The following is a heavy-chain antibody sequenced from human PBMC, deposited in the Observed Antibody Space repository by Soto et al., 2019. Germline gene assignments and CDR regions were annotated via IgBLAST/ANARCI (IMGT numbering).Heavy chain of an antibody. D-gene: IGHD5-18*01. CDR2: IVPIFGTA. CDR3: ARSQLWSGPLDY. Sequence: SPRQAPGQGLEWMGGIVPIFGTANYAQKFQGRVTITADESTSTAYMELSSLRSEDTAVYYCARSQLWSGPLDYWGQGTLVTVSS. J-gene: IGHJ4*02. V-gene: IGHV1-69*01.